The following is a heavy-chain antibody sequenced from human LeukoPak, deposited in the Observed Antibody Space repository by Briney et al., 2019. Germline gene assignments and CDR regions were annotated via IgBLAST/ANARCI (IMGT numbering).Heavy chain of an antibody. J-gene: IGHJ6*03. CDR1: GFTFSNYG. V-gene: IGHV3-33*06. D-gene: IGHD3-3*01. CDR3: AKGRSQVLRFLRDGKTYYMDV. Sequence: PGGSLRLSWAASGFTFSNYGMHWVRQAPGRGLECVAVTWYYGKHQYYADSVKGRFNIYRDNPKNMLYLQMNSLRVEDTAVYYCAKGRSQVLRFLRDGKTYYMDVWGKGTSVLVSS. CDR2: TWYYGKHQ.